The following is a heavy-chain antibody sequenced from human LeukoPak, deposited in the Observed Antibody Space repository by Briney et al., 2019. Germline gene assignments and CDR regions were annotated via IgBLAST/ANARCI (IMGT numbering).Heavy chain of an antibody. CDR2: ISAYNGNT. J-gene: IGHJ6*03. D-gene: IGHD2-2*01. V-gene: IGHV1-18*01. Sequence: ASVKVSCKASGYTFTSYGISWVRQAPGQGLEWMGWISAYNGNTNYAQKLQGRVTMTTDTSTSTAYMELRSLRSDDTAVYYCARDRGYLGYCSSTSCYRSYYMDVWGKETTVTVSS. CDR3: ARDRGYLGYCSSTSCYRSYYMDV. CDR1: GYTFTSYG.